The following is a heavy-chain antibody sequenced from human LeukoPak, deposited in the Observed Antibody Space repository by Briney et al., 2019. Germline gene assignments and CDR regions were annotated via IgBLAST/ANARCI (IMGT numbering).Heavy chain of an antibody. V-gene: IGHV3-48*01. CDR1: GFTFSSYS. D-gene: IGHD3-22*01. CDR3: ARGEYYYDNSGYYPEY. J-gene: IGHJ4*02. CDR2: ITGSSSNT. Sequence: GGSLRLSCAASGFTFSSYSMNWVRQAPGKGLEWVSYITGSSSNTYYADSVKGRFTTSRDNAKNSLYLQMNSLRAEDTAVYCCARGEYYYDNSGYYPEYWGQGTLVTVSS.